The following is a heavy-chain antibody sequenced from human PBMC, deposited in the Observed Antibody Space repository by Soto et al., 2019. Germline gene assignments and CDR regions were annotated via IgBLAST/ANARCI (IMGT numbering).Heavy chain of an antibody. D-gene: IGHD4-17*01. V-gene: IGHV3-23*01. CDR2: ISGSGSST. J-gene: IGHJ3*02. Sequence: GGSLRLSCAASGFTFSGFAMSWVRQAPGKGLEWVSAISGSGSSTYYADSVKGRFTISRDNSKNTLYLQMNSLRAEDTAVYYCSFALRSNDAFDIWGQGTMVTVSS. CDR3: SFALRSNDAFDI. CDR1: GFTFSGFA.